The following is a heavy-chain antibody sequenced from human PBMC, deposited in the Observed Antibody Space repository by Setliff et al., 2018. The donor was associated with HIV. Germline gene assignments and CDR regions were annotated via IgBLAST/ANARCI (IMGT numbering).Heavy chain of an antibody. Sequence: ASVKVSCKASGYTFTTYGISWVRQAPGQGLEWVGWISGYNGNTNYAQTFQGRVTMTRDTSIDTAYMELSRLISDDTALYFCARASYSNWGSKGAFDFWGQGTMVTVSS. J-gene: IGHJ3*01. V-gene: IGHV1-18*01. D-gene: IGHD7-27*01. CDR3: ARASYSNWGSKGAFDF. CDR1: GYTFTTYG. CDR2: ISGYNGNT.